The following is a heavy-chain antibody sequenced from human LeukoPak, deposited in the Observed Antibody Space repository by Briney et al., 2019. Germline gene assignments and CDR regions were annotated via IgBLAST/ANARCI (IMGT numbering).Heavy chain of an antibody. CDR3: ATGYYEPFAT. V-gene: IGHV4-59*01. CDR1: GASLSSYY. Sequence: PSETLSLTCKVSGASLSSYYWDWLRQAPGRGLEWMGYNSDTGNTAANPSLMRRVTISLATSKTQFSLRLTAVTAADSAVYFCATGYYEPFATWGPGIMVSVSS. D-gene: IGHD3-22*01. CDR2: NSDTGNT. J-gene: IGHJ5*02.